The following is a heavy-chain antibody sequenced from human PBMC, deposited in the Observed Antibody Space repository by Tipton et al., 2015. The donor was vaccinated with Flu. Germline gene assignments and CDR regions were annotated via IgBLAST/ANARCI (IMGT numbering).Heavy chain of an antibody. V-gene: IGHV1-69*01. J-gene: IGHJ5*02. D-gene: IGHD2-2*01. CDR2: IIPIFGTA. CDR1: GGTFSSYA. Sequence: QVQLVQSGAEVKKPGSSVKVSCKASGGTFSSYAISWVRQAPGQGLEWMGGIIPIFGTANYAQKFQGRVTITADESTSTAYMELGSLRSEDTAVYYCAGASPYCSSTSCHKWGWFVPWGQGTLVTVSS. CDR3: AGASPYCSSTSCHKWGWFVP.